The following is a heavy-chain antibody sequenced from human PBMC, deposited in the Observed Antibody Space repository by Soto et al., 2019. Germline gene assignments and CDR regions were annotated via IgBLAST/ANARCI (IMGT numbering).Heavy chain of an antibody. V-gene: IGHV4-59*01. D-gene: IGHD3-16*01. CDR3: ARSLRAHYYYYYYMYV. Sequence: SETLSLTCTVSGGSISSYYWSWIRQPPGKGLEWIGYIYYSGSTNYNPSLKSRVTISVDTSKNQFSLKLSSVTAADTAVYYCARSLRAHYYYYYYMYVWGQGTTVTVSS. CDR1: GGSISSYY. J-gene: IGHJ6*03. CDR2: IYYSGST.